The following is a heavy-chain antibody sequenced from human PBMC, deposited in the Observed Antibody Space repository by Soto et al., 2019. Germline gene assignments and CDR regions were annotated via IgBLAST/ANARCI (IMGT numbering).Heavy chain of an antibody. D-gene: IGHD3-22*01. Sequence: SETLSLTCTVSGDSINQGGHYWGWIRQPPGRGLEWIGYIYYSGSTYYNPSLKSRVTISVDTSKNQFSLKLSSVTAADTAVYYCARVRPAEAYYYDSSGYSENDYWGQGTLVTVSS. J-gene: IGHJ4*02. CDR2: IYYSGST. CDR3: ARVRPAEAYYYDSSGYSENDY. V-gene: IGHV4-31*03. CDR1: GDSINQGGHY.